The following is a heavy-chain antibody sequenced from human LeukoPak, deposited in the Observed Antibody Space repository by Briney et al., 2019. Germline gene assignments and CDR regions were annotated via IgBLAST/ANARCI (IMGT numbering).Heavy chain of an antibody. Sequence: GGSLRLSCAASGFTFSNYAMHWVRQAPGKGLEWVAVISYDGSNKYYADSVKGRFTISRDNSKNTLYLQMNSLRAEDTAVYYCARDLYDSSESAFDIWGQGTMVNVS. V-gene: IGHV3-30-3*01. J-gene: IGHJ3*02. D-gene: IGHD3-22*01. CDR1: GFTFSNYA. CDR3: ARDLYDSSESAFDI. CDR2: ISYDGSNK.